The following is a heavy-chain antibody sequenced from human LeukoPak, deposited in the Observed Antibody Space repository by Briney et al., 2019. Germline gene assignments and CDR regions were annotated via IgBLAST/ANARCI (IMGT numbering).Heavy chain of an antibody. CDR2: IYYSGST. CDR1: GGSMSSYY. CDR3: ARGGLAVSGAFDI. D-gene: IGHD6-19*01. V-gene: IGHV4-59*01. Sequence: SETLSLTCTVSGGSMSSYYWSWIRQPPGNGLGWIGYIYYSGSTNYNPSLKSRVTISVDTSKSQFSLKLSSVTAADTAVYYCARGGLAVSGAFDIWGQGTMVTVSS. J-gene: IGHJ3*02.